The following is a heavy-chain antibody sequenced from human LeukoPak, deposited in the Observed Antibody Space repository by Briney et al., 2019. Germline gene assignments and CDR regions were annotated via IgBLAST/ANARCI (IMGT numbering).Heavy chain of an antibody. Sequence: WASVKVSCKVSGYTLTEVSMHWGRPAPGKGLEWMGGFDPEDGETIYAQKFQGRVTMTEDTSTDTAYMELSSLRSEDTAVYYCATGLVGATRIDYWGQGTLVTVSS. CDR1: GYTLTEVS. CDR2: FDPEDGET. V-gene: IGHV1-24*01. D-gene: IGHD1-26*01. CDR3: ATGLVGATRIDY. J-gene: IGHJ4*02.